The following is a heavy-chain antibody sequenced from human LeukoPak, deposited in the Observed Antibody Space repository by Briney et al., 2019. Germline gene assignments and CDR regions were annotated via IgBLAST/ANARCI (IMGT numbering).Heavy chain of an antibody. V-gene: IGHV3-15*01. D-gene: IGHD3/OR15-3a*01. Sequence: PGGSLRLSCAASGFIFRTPWMTCVRQAPGKGLEWVGRIKSKTDGGATDYAAPVKGRFTISRDDSQNMLYLQMNSLKIEDAGGYYCNTDGLTRALRYYFDYWGQGTLVPVSS. CDR2: IKSKTDGGAT. CDR3: NTDGLTRALRYYFDY. CDR1: GFIFRTPW. J-gene: IGHJ4*02.